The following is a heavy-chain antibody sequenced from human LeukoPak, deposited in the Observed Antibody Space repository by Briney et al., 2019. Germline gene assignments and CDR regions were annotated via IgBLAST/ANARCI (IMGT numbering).Heavy chain of an antibody. J-gene: IGHJ4*02. D-gene: IGHD3-9*01. CDR2: TSGSGGST. CDR3: AKDAVLRYFDWLPEPIFFDY. V-gene: IGHV3-23*01. Sequence: GGSLRLSCAASGFTFSSYAMSWVRHAPGKGLEWVSCTSGSGGSTYYADSVKGRFTISRDNSKNTLYLQMNSLRAEDTAVYYCAKDAVLRYFDWLPEPIFFDYWGQGTLVTVSS. CDR1: GFTFSSYA.